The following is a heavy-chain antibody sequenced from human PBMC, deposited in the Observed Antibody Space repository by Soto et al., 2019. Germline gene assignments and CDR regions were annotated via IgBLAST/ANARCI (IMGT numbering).Heavy chain of an antibody. CDR1: GFTFSSYS. V-gene: IGHV3-21*01. D-gene: IGHD3-10*01. CDR2: ISSSSSYI. Sequence: EVQLVESGGGLVQPGGSLRLSCAASGFTFSSYSMNWVRQAPGKGLEWVSSISSSSSYIYYADSVKGRFTISRDNAKNSLYLQMNSLRAEDTAVYYCARDRPGTMVRGVIITLDYWGQGTLVTVSS. J-gene: IGHJ4*02. CDR3: ARDRPGTMVRGVIITLDY.